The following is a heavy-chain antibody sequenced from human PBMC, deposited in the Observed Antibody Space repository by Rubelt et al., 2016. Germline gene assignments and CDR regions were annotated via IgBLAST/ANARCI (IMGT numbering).Heavy chain of an antibody. V-gene: IGHV3-7*02. Sequence: GSGGALVQPGGSLRLSCVASGDTFSKYWMAWVRQAPGKGPEWVANINEDGSEKYYVDSVKGRFTISRDNAKNTLYLQMNSLRAEDTAVYYCARGDTIFGVVKFYAFDIWGQGTMVTVSS. CDR3: ARGDTIFGVVKFYAFDI. CDR1: GDTFSKYW. CDR2: INEDGSEK. J-gene: IGHJ3*02. D-gene: IGHD3-3*01.